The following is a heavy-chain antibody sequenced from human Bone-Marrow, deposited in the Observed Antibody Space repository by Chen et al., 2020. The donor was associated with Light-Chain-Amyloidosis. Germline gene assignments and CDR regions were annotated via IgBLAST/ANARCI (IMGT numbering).Heavy chain of an antibody. V-gene: IGHV4-39*07. CDR1: GGSISSSRYH. D-gene: IGHD3-10*01. CDR2: IYYSGST. CDR3: ARARLNMVRGVAPYYFDY. Sequence: LQLQESAPGLVKSSETLSLTFTVPGGSISSSRYHLGWIRQPPGKGLEWIGSIYYSGSTYYNPSLKSRVTISVETSKNQFSLKLSSVTAADTAVYYCARARLNMVRGVAPYYFDYWGQGTLVTVSS. J-gene: IGHJ4*02.